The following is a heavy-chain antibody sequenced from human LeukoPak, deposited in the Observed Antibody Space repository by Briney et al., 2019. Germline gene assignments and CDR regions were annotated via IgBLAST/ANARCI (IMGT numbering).Heavy chain of an antibody. D-gene: IGHD3-3*01. CDR3: ARDTARITIFGVAKYMDV. CDR1: GYIFTDYY. CDR2: INPNSGAT. J-gene: IGHJ6*03. Sequence: ASVKVSCKAPGYIFTDYYMHWVRQAPGQGLEYMGWINPNSGATNYAQKFQGRVTMTRDTSISTAYMDLSRLRSDDTAVYYCARDTARITIFGVAKYMDVWGKGTTVTVSS. V-gene: IGHV1-2*02.